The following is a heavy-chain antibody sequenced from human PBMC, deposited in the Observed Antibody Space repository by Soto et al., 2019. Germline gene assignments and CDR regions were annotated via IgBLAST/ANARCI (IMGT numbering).Heavy chain of an antibody. CDR1: GFTFSSYG. V-gene: IGHV3-30*18. CDR2: ISYDGSNK. D-gene: IGHD6-13*01. CDR3: AKEGRRQQLDRPTVRGMDV. J-gene: IGHJ6*02. Sequence: QVQLVESGGGVVQPGRSLRLSCAASGFTFSSYGMHWVRQAPGKGLEWVAVISYDGSNKYYADSVKGRFTISRDNSKNTLYLRMNSLRAEDTAVYYCAKEGRRQQLDRPTVRGMDVWGQGTTVTVSS.